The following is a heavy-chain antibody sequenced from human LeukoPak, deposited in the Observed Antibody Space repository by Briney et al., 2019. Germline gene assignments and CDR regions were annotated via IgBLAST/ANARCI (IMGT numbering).Heavy chain of an antibody. Sequence: SSETLSLTCTVSDGSISSGSHYWSWIRQPAGKGLGWVGRIYTSGGPNYNPSLKSRVTISVDTSKNQFSLKLTSVTAADTAVYYCARDVNGFNYGSAFDVWGQGTMVTVSS. CDR2: IYTSGGP. D-gene: IGHD3-10*01. V-gene: IGHV4-61*02. J-gene: IGHJ3*01. CDR1: DGSISSGSHY. CDR3: ARDVNGFNYGSAFDV.